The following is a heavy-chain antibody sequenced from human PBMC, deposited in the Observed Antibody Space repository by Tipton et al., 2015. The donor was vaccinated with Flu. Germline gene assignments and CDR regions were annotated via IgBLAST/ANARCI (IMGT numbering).Heavy chain of an antibody. CDR3: ARGSGSGTYVIFEY. Sequence: TLSLTCTVSGGSISSYYWSWIRQSAGKGLEWIGRIYSSGNTKYSPSFKSRVTMSVDTSKNQFSLNLNSVTAADTAVYFCARGSGSGTYVIFEYWGQGTLVTVSS. CDR1: GGSISSYY. CDR2: IYSSGNT. D-gene: IGHD3-10*01. J-gene: IGHJ4*02. V-gene: IGHV4-4*07.